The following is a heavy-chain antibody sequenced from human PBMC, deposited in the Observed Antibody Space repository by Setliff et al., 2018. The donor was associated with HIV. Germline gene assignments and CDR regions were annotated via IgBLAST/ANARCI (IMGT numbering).Heavy chain of an antibody. V-gene: IGHV3-7*01. J-gene: IGHJ4*02. Sequence: TGGSLRLSCAASGFTFSSCWVTWVRQGPGKGLEWVANIKQDGSEKYYADSVKGRFTISRDNSKNTLFLQMNSLRSEDTAVYYCAKEDQRVTSVDYWGQGTPVTVSS. CDR1: GFTFSSCW. CDR2: IKQDGSEK. CDR3: AKEDQRVTSVDY. D-gene: IGHD2-2*01.